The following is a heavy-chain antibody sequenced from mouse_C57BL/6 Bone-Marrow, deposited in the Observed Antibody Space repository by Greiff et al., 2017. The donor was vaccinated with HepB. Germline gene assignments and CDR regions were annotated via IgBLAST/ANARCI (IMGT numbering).Heavy chain of an antibody. CDR2: IYPRSGNT. CDR3: ARSYYSNYGKAMDY. D-gene: IGHD2-5*01. J-gene: IGHJ4*01. CDR1: GYTFTSYG. V-gene: IGHV1-81*01. Sequence: VKLMESGAELARPGASVKLSCKASGYTFTSYGISWVKQRTGQGLEWIGEIYPRSGNTYYNEKFKGKATLTADKSSSTAYMELRSLTSEDSAVYFCARSYYSNYGKAMDYWGQGTSVTVSS.